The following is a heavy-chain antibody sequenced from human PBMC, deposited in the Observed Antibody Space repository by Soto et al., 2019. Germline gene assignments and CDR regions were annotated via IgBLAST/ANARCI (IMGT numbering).Heavy chain of an antibody. D-gene: IGHD1-26*01. V-gene: IGHV3-30-3*01. CDR1: GFTFSSYA. CDR3: ASSSGSYAYYYGMDV. Sequence: SLRLSCAASGFTFSSYAMHWVRQAPGKGLEWVAVISYDGSNKYYADSVKGRFTISRDNSKNTLYLQMNSLRAEDTAVYYCASSSGSYAYYYGMDVWGQGTKVTVYS. J-gene: IGHJ6*02. CDR2: ISYDGSNK.